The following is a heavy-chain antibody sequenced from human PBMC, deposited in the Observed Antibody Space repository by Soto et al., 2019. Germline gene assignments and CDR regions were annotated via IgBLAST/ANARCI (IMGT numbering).Heavy chain of an antibody. Sequence: EVQLVESGGGLVQPGGSLRLSCAASGFALSTYWMTWVRQAPGKGLEWVANINEDGSEKYHVDSVKGRFIVSRDNAKNSLYLQMNCLRVEDTAMYYCVTPRFDYWGQGTLVTVSS. J-gene: IGHJ4*02. V-gene: IGHV3-7*03. CDR1: GFALSTYW. CDR2: INEDGSEK. D-gene: IGHD1-20*01. CDR3: VTPRFDY.